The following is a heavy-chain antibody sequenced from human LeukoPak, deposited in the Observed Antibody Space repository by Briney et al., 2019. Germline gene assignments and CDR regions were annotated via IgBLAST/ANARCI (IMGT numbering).Heavy chain of an antibody. J-gene: IGHJ4*02. CDR2: ISSSSSYI. CDR3: ASSGYSSGWILFY. CDR1: GLTFSSYS. D-gene: IGHD6-19*01. Sequence: GGSLRLSCAASGLTFSSYSMNWVRQAPGKGLEWVSSISSSSSYIYYADSVKGRFTISRDNAKNSLYLQMNSLRAEDTAVYYCASSGYSSGWILFYWGQGTLVTVSS. V-gene: IGHV3-21*01.